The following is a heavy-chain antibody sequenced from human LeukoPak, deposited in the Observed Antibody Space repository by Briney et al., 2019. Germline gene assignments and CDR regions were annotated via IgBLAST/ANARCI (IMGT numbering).Heavy chain of an antibody. V-gene: IGHV3-7*01. J-gene: IGHJ4*02. CDR3: GRECGYYDSRGCHY. Sequence: GSLRLSCAASGLTFSSYWMSWVRQAPGKGLEWVANIKQDGSEKYYVDSVKGRFTISRDNAKNSLYLQMNSLRAEDTAVYYCGRECGYYDSRGCHYWGQGTLVPVSS. CDR1: GLTFSSYW. D-gene: IGHD3-22*01. CDR2: IKQDGSEK.